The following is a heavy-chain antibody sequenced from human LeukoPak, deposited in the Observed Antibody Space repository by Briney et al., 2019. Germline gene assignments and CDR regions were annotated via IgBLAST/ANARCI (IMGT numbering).Heavy chain of an antibody. CDR1: GFTFSSYW. CDR2: INSDGSST. J-gene: IGHJ6*02. Sequence: QPGGSLRLSCAASGFTFSSYWMHWVRQAPGKGLVWVSRINSDGSSTSYADSVKGRFTISRDNAKNTLYLQMNSLRAEDTAVYYCAREGYYGSGSHYYYYYYGMDVWGQGTTVTVSS. D-gene: IGHD3-10*01. V-gene: IGHV3-74*01. CDR3: AREGYYGSGSHYYYYYYGMDV.